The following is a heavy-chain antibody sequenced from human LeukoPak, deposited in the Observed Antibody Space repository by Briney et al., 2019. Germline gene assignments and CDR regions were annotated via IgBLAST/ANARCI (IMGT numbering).Heavy chain of an antibody. CDR3: ARGRITMVRGVTSNWFDP. V-gene: IGHV1-8*01. CDR2: MNPNSGNT. CDR1: GYTFTSYD. D-gene: IGHD3-10*01. Sequence: VASVKVSCKASGYTFTSYDINWVRQATGQGLEWMGWMNPNSGNTGYAQKFQGRVTMTRNTSISTAYMELSSLRSEDTAVYYCARGRITMVRGVTSNWFDPWGQGTLVTVSS. J-gene: IGHJ5*02.